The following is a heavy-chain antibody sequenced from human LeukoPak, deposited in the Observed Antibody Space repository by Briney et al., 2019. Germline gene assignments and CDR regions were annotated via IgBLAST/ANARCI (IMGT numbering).Heavy chain of an antibody. V-gene: IGHV1-2*02. CDR3: ARGSLLVRGVIINPFGY. D-gene: IGHD3-10*01. Sequence: GASVKVSCKASGYTFTDYYIHWVRQAPSQGLEWMGWINPNSGGTNYAQKFQGRVTMTRDTSISTAYMELSRLRSDDTAVYYCARGSLLVRGVIINPFGYWGQGTLVTVSS. CDR2: INPNSGGT. CDR1: GYTFTDYY. J-gene: IGHJ4*02.